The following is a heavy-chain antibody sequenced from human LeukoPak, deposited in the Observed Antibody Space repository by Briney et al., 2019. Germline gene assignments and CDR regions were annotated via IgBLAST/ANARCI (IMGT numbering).Heavy chain of an antibody. J-gene: IGHJ4*02. CDR1: GYSFTAYY. CDR3: ARSEISTIKNFDH. V-gene: IGHV1-2*02. D-gene: IGHD5-24*01. Sequence: GASVKDSCKASGYSFTAYYIYWVRQAPAQGLAWMGWGNPSSGDTNFVDKFQGRVTLTRDTPIRTPYIDLSRQRSDDTPVYYCARSEISTIKNFDHWEQGTVVTVS. CDR2: GNPSSGDT.